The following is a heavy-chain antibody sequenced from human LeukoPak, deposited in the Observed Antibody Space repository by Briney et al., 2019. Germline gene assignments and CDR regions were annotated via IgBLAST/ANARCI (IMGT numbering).Heavy chain of an antibody. J-gene: IGHJ4*02. CDR3: TRHRDGIAAAGTDDY. V-gene: IGHV3-73*01. CDR1: GFTFSGSA. Sequence: GGSLRLSCAASGFTFSGSAMHWVRQASGKGLEWVGRIRSKANSYATAYAASVNGMFTISRDDSKNTAYLQMNSLKTEDTAVYYCTRHRDGIAAAGTDDYWGQGTLVTVSS. D-gene: IGHD6-13*01. CDR2: IRSKANSYAT.